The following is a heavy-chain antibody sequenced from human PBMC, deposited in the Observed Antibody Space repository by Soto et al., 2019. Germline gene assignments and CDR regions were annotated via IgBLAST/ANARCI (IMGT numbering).Heavy chain of an antibody. V-gene: IGHV3-23*01. J-gene: IGHJ5*02. CDR2: ISGSGGGT. Sequence: PGGSLRLSCAASGFTFSSYAMSWVRQAPGKGLEWVSAISGSGGGTYYADSVKGRFTISRDNSKNTLYLQMNSLRAEDTAVYYCAKDSIYGDYEWFDPWGQGTLVTVSS. CDR1: GFTFSSYA. D-gene: IGHD4-17*01. CDR3: AKDSIYGDYEWFDP.